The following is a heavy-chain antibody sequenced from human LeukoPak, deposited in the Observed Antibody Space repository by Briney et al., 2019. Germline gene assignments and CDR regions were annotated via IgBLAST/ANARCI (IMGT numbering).Heavy chain of an antibody. CDR3: TRGDFWSGFYNY. J-gene: IGHJ4*02. CDR1: GGSISSSSYY. D-gene: IGHD3-3*01. Sequence: SETLSLTCTVSGGSISSSSYYWGWIRQPPGKGLEWIGSIYYSGSTYYNPSLKSRVTISVDTSKNQFSVKLSSVTAADTAVYYCTRGDFWSGFYNYWGQGTLVTVSS. V-gene: IGHV4-39*07. CDR2: IYYSGST.